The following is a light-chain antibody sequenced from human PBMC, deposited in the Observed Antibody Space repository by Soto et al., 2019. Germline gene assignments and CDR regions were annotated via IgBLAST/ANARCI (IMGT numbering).Light chain of an antibody. Sequence: EIVLTQSPATLSLSPGERVSLSCRASQSVNTYSAWYQQRPGQAPRLLIYDASSRATGIPARFSGSGSGTDFTLTISSLEPEDFAIYYCQQRSSWPLTFGHGTKVDIK. V-gene: IGKV3-11*01. CDR1: QSVNTY. CDR3: QQRSSWPLT. CDR2: DAS. J-gene: IGKJ1*01.